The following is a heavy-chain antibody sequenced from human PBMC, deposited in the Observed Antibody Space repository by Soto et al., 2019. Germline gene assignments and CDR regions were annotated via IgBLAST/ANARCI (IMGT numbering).Heavy chain of an antibody. Sequence: SKPLSLTCTFSRHSIPNYYWSWIRQPPGKGLEWIGYIYYSGSTNYNPSLKSRVTISVDTSKNQFSLKLSSVTAADTAVYYCARRWGGTFDIWGQGTMVT. D-gene: IGHD3-10*01. CDR3: ARRWGGTFDI. CDR1: RHSIPNYY. CDR2: IYYSGST. V-gene: IGHV4-59*08. J-gene: IGHJ3*02.